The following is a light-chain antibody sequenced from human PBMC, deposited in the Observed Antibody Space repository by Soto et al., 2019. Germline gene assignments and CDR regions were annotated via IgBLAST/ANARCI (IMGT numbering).Light chain of an antibody. CDR2: VAS. Sequence: DIQMTQSPSSLSASVGDRVTITCRASQNINKYLNWYQQKPGKAPKVLILVASSLESGVPSRFSGSGSGTEFTLTISSLQPDDFATYYCQQANSFPLTFGGGTKVDI. J-gene: IGKJ4*01. CDR1: QNINKY. V-gene: IGKV1-12*01. CDR3: QQANSFPLT.